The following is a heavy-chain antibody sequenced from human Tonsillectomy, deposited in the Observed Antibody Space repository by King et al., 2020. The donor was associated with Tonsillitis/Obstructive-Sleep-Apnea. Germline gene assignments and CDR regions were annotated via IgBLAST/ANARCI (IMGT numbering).Heavy chain of an antibody. D-gene: IGHD4-11*01. Sequence: VQLVESGGGLVQRGGSLRLSCAASGFTFSSYAMNWVRQAPGKGPEWVSTFGGGGGSTYYADSVKGRLTISRDNPKNTLYLQMNSLRAEDTAVYYCAKHVTIQLLRHYHYYTMYVWGQGTTVTVSS. CDR1: GFTFSSYA. J-gene: IGHJ6*02. V-gene: IGHV3-23*04. CDR3: AKHVTIQLLRHYHYYTMYV. CDR2: FGGGGGST.